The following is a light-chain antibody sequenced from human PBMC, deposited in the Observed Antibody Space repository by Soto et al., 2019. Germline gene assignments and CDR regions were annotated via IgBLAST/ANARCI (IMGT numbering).Light chain of an antibody. J-gene: IGKJ1*01. Sequence: DIQMTQSPSSLSASVGGRVTITCGASQSVGNFLNWYQQKPGLPPKYLIYAASNLQSGVPSRFSGSGSGTEFILTISSLQPDDFATYYCQQYNSYPKTFGQGTKVDIK. V-gene: IGKV1-16*01. CDR2: AAS. CDR1: QSVGNF. CDR3: QQYNSYPKT.